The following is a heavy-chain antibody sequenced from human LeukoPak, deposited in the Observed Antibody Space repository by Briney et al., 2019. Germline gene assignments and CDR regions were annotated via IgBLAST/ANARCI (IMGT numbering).Heavy chain of an antibody. CDR2: IYYSGST. J-gene: IGHJ4*02. Sequence: SETLSLTCTVSGGSISSYYWSWIRQPPGKGLEWIGYIYYSGSTYYNPSLKSRVTISVDTSKNQFSLEVSSVTAADTAVYYCARSHKYYFDYWGQGTLVTVSS. CDR3: ARSHKYYFDY. V-gene: IGHV4-59*04. CDR1: GGSISSYY.